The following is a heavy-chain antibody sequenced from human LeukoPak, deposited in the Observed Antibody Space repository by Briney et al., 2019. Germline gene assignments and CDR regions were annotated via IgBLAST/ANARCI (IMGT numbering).Heavy chain of an antibody. D-gene: IGHD2-2*01. CDR2: TYYRSKWYN. V-gene: IGHV6-1*01. J-gene: IGHJ4*02. CDR1: GDSVSSNSAT. CDR3: VRGSSSTSWYFDY. Sequence: SQTLSLTCAISGDSVSSNSATWTWIRQSPLRGLEWLGRTYYRSKWYNEYTVSVKSRITINPDTSKNQFSLQLNSVTPEDTAVYYCVRGSSSTSWYFDYWGQGTLVTVSS.